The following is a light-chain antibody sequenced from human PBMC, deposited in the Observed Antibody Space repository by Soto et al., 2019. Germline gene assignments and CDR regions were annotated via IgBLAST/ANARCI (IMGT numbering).Light chain of an antibody. Sequence: EIVLTQSPATLSLSPGERVTLSCRASQSVGRYIAWYQHKPGQAPRLLIYDASNRATGIPARFSGSGSGTAFTLTISSLEVEDFADYYCQQRSNWLTFGEGTKVGVK. CDR3: QQRSNWLT. J-gene: IGKJ4*01. V-gene: IGKV3-11*01. CDR1: QSVGRY. CDR2: DAS.